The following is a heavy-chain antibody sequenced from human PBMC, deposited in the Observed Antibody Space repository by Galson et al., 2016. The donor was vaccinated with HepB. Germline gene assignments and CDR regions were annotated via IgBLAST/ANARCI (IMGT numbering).Heavy chain of an antibody. J-gene: IGHJ4*02. CDR2: ISTYSGNT. CDR1: GYSFASHG. V-gene: IGHV1-18*01. CDR3: ARDVQYRFDS. Sequence: SVKVSCKASGYSFASHGITWVRQAPGQGLEWMGWISTYSGNTQYAQKLQGGLTLTTDSSTTTAYMELRSLRFDDTALYYCARDVQYRFDSWGQGTLVTVSS. D-gene: IGHD2/OR15-2a*01.